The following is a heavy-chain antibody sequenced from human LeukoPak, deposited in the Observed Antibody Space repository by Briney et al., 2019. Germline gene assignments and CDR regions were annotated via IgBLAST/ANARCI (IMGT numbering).Heavy chain of an antibody. CDR1: GFTFSDYY. V-gene: IGHV3-11*04. D-gene: IGHD1-26*01. J-gene: IGHJ4*02. Sequence: PGGSLRLSCAASGFTFSDYYMSWIRQAPGKGLEWVSYISSSGSTIYYADSVEGRFTISRDNAKNSLYLQMNSLRAEDTAVYYCARDSGSYFDYFDYWGQGTLVTVSS. CDR3: ARDSGSYFDYFDY. CDR2: ISSSGSTI.